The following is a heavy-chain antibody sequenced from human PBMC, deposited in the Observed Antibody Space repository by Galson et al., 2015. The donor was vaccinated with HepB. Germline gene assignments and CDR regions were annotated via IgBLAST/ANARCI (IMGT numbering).Heavy chain of an antibody. CDR3: AREVRGQKVIVGVSDA. Sequence: SLRLSCAASGFIFSRYSMNWVRQAPGKGLEWVSSISSSSAYNYYADSVEGRFTISRDNTKNSLYPQMNSLRAADTAVYYCAREVRGQKVIVGVSDAWGQGTRVTVSS. V-gene: IGHV3-21*01. CDR2: ISSSSAYN. D-gene: IGHD3-10*01. CDR1: GFIFSRYS. J-gene: IGHJ5*02.